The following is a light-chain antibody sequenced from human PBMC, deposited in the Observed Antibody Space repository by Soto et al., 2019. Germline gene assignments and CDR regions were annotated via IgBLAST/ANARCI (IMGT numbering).Light chain of an antibody. CDR2: DTS. CDR1: QSISSTY. Sequence: EIVLTQSPGTLSLSPGERATLSCRASQSISSTYLAWYQQKPGQAPRLLIYDTSSRATGIPDKFIGSGSGSDFSLTISRLEPEDSAVYYCQQYGKSPGFFTFGPGTKVDI. J-gene: IGKJ3*01. V-gene: IGKV3-20*01. CDR3: QQYGKSPGFFT.